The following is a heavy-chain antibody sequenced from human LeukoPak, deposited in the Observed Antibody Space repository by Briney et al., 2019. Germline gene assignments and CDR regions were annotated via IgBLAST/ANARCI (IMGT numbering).Heavy chain of an antibody. V-gene: IGHV1-18*01. D-gene: IGHD1-14*01. CDR3: ARDPLRQPVSPWFDP. CDR2: ISAYNGNT. Sequence: ASVKVSCKASGYTFTSYGISWVRQAPGQGLEWMGWISAYNGNTNYAQKLQGRVTMTTDTSTSTAYMELRSLRSDDTAVYYCARDPLRQPVSPWFDPWGQGTLVTVSS. CDR1: GYTFTSYG. J-gene: IGHJ5*02.